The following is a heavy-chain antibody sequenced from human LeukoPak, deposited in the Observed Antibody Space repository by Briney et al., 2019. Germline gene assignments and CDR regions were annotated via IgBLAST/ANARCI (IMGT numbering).Heavy chain of an antibody. Sequence: SETLSLTCAVYGGSFSGYYWSWIRQPPGKGLEWIGEINHSGSTNYNPSLKSRVTISVDTSKNQFSLKLSSVTAADTAVYYCARGSRWFDPWGQGTLVTVSS. CDR3: ARGSRWFDP. CDR1: GGSFSGYY. J-gene: IGHJ5*02. V-gene: IGHV4-34*01. CDR2: INHSGST.